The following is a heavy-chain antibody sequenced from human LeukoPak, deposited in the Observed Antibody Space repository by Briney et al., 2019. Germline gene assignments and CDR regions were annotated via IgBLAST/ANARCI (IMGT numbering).Heavy chain of an antibody. CDR2: IHPSGML. D-gene: IGHD1-26*01. V-gene: IGHV4-31*03. Sequence: PSQTLSLTCTVSGASFSSGDQYWNWIRQSPGKGLEWIGSIHPSGMLYNNPSLESRVTISIDTSKNQFSLNLNSVTAADTAVYFCSRGLYSRKLGYWGQGTLVTVSS. J-gene: IGHJ4*02. CDR3: SRGLYSRKLGY. CDR1: GASFSSGDQY.